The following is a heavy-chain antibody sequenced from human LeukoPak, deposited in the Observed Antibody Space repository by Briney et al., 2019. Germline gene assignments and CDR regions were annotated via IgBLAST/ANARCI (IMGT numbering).Heavy chain of an antibody. J-gene: IGHJ4*02. Sequence: SETLSLTCTVSGDSITSYYWNWVRQSPEKGLEWIGYIHHTGKNYYNPSLKSRITMSVDTSKSQFFLKLSSVTAADTAVYYCAKWHERLLAFDSWAREPWSPSPQ. D-gene: IGHD1-1*01. CDR2: IHHTGKN. V-gene: IGHV4-59*01. CDR3: AKWHERLLAFDS. CDR1: GDSITSYY.